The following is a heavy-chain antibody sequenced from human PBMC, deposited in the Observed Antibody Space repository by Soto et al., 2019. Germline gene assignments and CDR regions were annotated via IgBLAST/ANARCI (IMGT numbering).Heavy chain of an antibody. CDR3: ARRGPRFGELYNYYYYYYMDV. Sequence: AGGSLRLSCAASGFTFDDYGMSWVRQAPGKGLEWVSGINWNGGSTGYADSVKGRFTISRDNAKNSLYLQMNSLRAEDTALYHCARRGPRFGELYNYYYYYYMDVWGKGTTVTVSS. CDR2: INWNGGST. D-gene: IGHD3-10*01. CDR1: GFTFDDYG. V-gene: IGHV3-20*01. J-gene: IGHJ6*03.